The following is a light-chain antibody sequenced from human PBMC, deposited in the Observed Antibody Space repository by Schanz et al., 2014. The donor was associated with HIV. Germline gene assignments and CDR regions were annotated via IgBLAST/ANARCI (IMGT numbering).Light chain of an antibody. V-gene: IGLV2-8*01. CDR3: SSYTSSSTLV. Sequence: QSALTQPPSASGSRGQSVTISCTGTSSDVGHYDYLSWYQQHPGKAPKLMIYEVSKRPSGVPDRFSGSKSANTASLTISGLQAEDEADYYCSSYTSSSTLVFGEGTKLTVL. CDR2: EVS. CDR1: SSDVGHYDY. J-gene: IGLJ2*01.